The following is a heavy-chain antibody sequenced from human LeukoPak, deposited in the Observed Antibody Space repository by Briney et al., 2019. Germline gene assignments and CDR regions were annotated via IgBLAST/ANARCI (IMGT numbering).Heavy chain of an antibody. CDR3: ARADDYYDSSKGAFDI. V-gene: IGHV1-69*04. CDR2: IIPILGIA. Sequence: GSSVKVSCKASGGTFSSYAISWVRQAPGQGLEWMGRIIPILGIANYAQKFQGRVTITADKSTSTAYMELSSLRSEDTAVYYCARADDYYDSSKGAFDIWGQGTMVTVSS. J-gene: IGHJ3*02. D-gene: IGHD3-22*01. CDR1: GGTFSSYA.